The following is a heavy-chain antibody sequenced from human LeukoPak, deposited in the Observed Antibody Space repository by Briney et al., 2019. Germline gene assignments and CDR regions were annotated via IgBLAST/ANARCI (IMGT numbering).Heavy chain of an antibody. CDR1: GFTFSSYG. D-gene: IGHD5-18*01. Sequence: GGSLRLSCAASGFTFSSYGMSWVRQAPGKGLEWVSAISGSGGSTYYADSVKGRFTISRDNSKNTLYLQMNSLRAEDTAVYYCAKDSGYSYGYNFDYWGQGTLVTVSS. CDR3: AKDSGYSYGYNFDY. V-gene: IGHV3-23*01. J-gene: IGHJ4*02. CDR2: ISGSGGST.